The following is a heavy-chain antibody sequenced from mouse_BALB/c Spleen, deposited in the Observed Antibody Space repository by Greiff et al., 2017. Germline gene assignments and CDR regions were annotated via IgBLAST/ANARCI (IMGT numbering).Heavy chain of an antibody. Sequence: QVQLQQPGAELVKPGASVKMSCKASGYTFTSYNMHWVKQTPGQGLEWIGAIYPGNGDTSYNQKFKGKATLTADKSSSTAYMQLSSLTSEDSAVYYCAKSRYDYDDLWYFDVWGAGTTVTVSS. CDR3: AKSRYDYDDLWYFDV. V-gene: IGHV1-12*01. CDR2: IYPGNGDT. D-gene: IGHD2-4*01. CDR1: GYTFTSYN. J-gene: IGHJ1*01.